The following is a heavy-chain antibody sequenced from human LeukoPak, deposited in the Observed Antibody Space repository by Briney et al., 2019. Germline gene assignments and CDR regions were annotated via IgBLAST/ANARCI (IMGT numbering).Heavy chain of an antibody. D-gene: IGHD3-3*01. V-gene: IGHV3-23*01. Sequence: GGSLRLSCAASGFTFTSYAMTWVRLAPGKGLEWVSVISGSGGSTYYADSVRGRFTISRDNSRNTLYLQMNSLRAEDTAVYYCAKGPAVRNDFWSGLGYFDYWGQGTLVTVSS. CDR3: AKGPAVRNDFWSGLGYFDY. CDR1: GFTFTSYA. CDR2: ISGSGGST. J-gene: IGHJ4*02.